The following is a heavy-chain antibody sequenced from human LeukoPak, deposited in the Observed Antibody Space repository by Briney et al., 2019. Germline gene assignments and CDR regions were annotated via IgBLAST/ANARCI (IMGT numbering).Heavy chain of an antibody. D-gene: IGHD4-17*01. V-gene: IGHV4-59*01. CDR1: GGSISSYY. CDR3: ARVPDYGDYRYYFDY. Sequence: SETLSLTCTVSGGSISSYYWSWIRQPPGKGLEWIGYIYYSGSTNYNPSLKSRVTTSVDTSKNQFSLKLSSVTAADTAVYYCARVPDYGDYRYYFDYWGQGTLVTVSS. CDR2: IYYSGST. J-gene: IGHJ4*02.